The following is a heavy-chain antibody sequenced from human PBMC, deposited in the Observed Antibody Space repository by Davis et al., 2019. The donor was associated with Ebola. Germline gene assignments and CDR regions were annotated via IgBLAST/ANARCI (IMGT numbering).Heavy chain of an antibody. CDR1: GGSISSYY. D-gene: IGHD2-2*01. V-gene: IGHV4-59*12. Sequence: PSETLSLTCTVSGGSISSYYWSWIRQPPGKGLEWIGHIYYSGSTNYNPSLKSRVTISVDTSKNQFSLKLSSVTAADTAVYYCARDIVVVPAAMVDYYYYYMDVWGKGTTVTVSS. CDR3: ARDIVVVPAAMVDYYYYYMDV. CDR2: IYYSGST. J-gene: IGHJ6*03.